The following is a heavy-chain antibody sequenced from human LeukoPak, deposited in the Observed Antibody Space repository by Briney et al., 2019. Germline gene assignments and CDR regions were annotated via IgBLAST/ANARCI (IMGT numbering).Heavy chain of an antibody. CDR2: IDPSDSYT. J-gene: IGHJ5*02. V-gene: IGHV5-10-1*01. CDR3: ARLRSTVTTGYNWFDP. D-gene: IGHD4-17*01. CDR1: GYSFTSYW. Sequence: GESLKISCKGSGYSFTSYWISWVRQMPGKGPEWMGRIDPSDSYTNYSPSFQGHVTISADKSISTAYLQWSSLKASDTAMYYCARLRSTVTTGYNWFDPWGQGTLVTVSS.